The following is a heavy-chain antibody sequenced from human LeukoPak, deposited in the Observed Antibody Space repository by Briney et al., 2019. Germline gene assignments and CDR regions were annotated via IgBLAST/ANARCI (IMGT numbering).Heavy chain of an antibody. CDR1: GITLSNYG. CDR3: ARDETNGFDS. CDR2: INSRSTYI. D-gene: IGHD1-14*01. V-gene: IGHV3-21*01. Sequence: PGGSLRLSCAVSGITLSNYGMNWVRQAPGEGLEWVSSINSRSTYIFYADSVMGRFTISRDNAKNSLFLQMNSLRAEDTAVYYCARDETNGFDSWGQGTLVTVSS. J-gene: IGHJ5*01.